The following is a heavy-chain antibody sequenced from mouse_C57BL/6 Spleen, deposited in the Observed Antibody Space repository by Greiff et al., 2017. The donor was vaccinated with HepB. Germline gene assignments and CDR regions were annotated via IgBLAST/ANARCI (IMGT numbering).Heavy chain of an antibody. J-gene: IGHJ3*01. CDR2: ISDGGSYT. CDR1: GFTFSSYA. D-gene: IGHD1-1*01. Sequence: EVKLVESGGGLVKPGGSLKLSCAASGFTFSSYAMSWVRQTPEKRLEWVATISDGGSYTYYPDNVKGRFTISRDNAKNNLYLQMSHLKSEDTAMYYCANYYGSSSAWFAYWGQGTLVTVSA. V-gene: IGHV5-4*03. CDR3: ANYYGSSSAWFAY.